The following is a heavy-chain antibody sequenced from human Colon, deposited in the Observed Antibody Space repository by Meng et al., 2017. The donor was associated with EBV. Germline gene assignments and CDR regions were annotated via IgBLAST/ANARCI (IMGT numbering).Heavy chain of an antibody. CDR3: AGRAVAGAL. V-gene: IGHV3-23*01. CDR1: GFTFSGYA. D-gene: IGHD6-19*01. CDR2: ISTSGDNT. Sequence: EVQLLESGGGFVQPGGSRRLSCAASGFTFSGYAMSWVRQAPGKGLEWVSTISTSGDNTYYADSVKGRFTISRDNSKNTLFLQMNSLRVEDTAVYYCAGRAVAGALWGQGTLVTVSS. J-gene: IGHJ4*02.